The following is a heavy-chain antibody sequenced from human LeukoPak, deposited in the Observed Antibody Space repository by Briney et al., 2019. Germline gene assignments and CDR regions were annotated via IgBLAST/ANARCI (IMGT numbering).Heavy chain of an antibody. CDR1: GFTFSSYW. CDR2: IKQDGSEK. J-gene: IGHJ5*02. Sequence: GGSLRLSCAASGFTFSSYWMSWVRQAAGKGLEWVASIKQDGSEKYYVDSVKGRFTISRDNAKNSLYLQMNSLRAEDTALYYCARAPGEGWFDPWGQGTLVTVSS. CDR3: ARAPGEGWFDP. V-gene: IGHV3-7*01. D-gene: IGHD4-17*01.